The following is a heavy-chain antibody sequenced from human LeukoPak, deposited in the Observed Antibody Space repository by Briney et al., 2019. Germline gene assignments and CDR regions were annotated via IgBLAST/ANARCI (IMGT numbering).Heavy chain of an antibody. CDR3: ASEPGHPNGMGV. D-gene: IGHD3-10*01. V-gene: IGHV3-66*02. CDR2: IYSGGDT. J-gene: IGHJ6*02. Sequence: EWVSLIYSGGDTYYADSVKGRFTISSDNSKNTLYLQMNSLRAEDTAVYYCASEPGHPNGMGVRGQGTTVTVSS.